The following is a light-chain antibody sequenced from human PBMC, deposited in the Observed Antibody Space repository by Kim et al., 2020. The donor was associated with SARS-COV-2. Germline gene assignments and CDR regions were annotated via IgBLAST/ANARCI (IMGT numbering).Light chain of an antibody. CDR3: QQSHSVPIT. J-gene: IGKJ5*01. V-gene: IGKV1-39*01. CDR2: AAS. Sequence: DIQMTQSPSSLSASVGDSVTITCRASQIISNFLNWYQQTPGKAPKLLIYAASNVQSGVPSRFSGSGSGTDFTLTICSLQPEDFATYYCQQSHSVPITFGQGTRLEIK. CDR1: QIISNF.